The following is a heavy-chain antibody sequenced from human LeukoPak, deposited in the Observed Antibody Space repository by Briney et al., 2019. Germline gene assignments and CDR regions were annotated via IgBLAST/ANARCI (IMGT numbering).Heavy chain of an antibody. V-gene: IGHV4-30-4*01. CDR1: GGSISIGDYY. Sequence: RSSQTLSLTCNVYGGSISIGDYYWSWIRQPPGKGLEWIGYIYYSGSTYYNPSLKSRVTISVDTSKNQFSLKLSSVTAADTAVYYCARDIAGMDVWGQGTTVTVSS. J-gene: IGHJ6*02. D-gene: IGHD6-13*01. CDR2: IYYSGST. CDR3: ARDIAGMDV.